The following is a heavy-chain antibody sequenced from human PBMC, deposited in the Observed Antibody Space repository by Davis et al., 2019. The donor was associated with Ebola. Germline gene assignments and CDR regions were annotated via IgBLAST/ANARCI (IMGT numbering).Heavy chain of an antibody. D-gene: IGHD3-16*01. CDR1: GYSFTSYW. CDR3: ARRRGGWGFDY. J-gene: IGHJ4*02. Sequence: GESLKISCQGSGYSFTSYWIAWVRQMPGKGLECMGIIYPDDSDIRYSPSFQGQVTISADKSISTAYLQWSSLKASDTAMYYCARRRGGWGFDYWGQGSLVTVSS. V-gene: IGHV5-51*01. CDR2: IYPDDSDI.